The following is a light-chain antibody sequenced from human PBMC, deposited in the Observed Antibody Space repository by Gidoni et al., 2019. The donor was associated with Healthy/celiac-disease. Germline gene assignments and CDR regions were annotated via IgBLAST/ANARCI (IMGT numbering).Light chain of an antibody. CDR1: SSDVGGYNY. J-gene: IGLJ2*01. CDR3: SSYTSSREVV. Sequence: QSALTQPASVSGSPGQSITISCTGTSSDVGGYNYVSWYQQHPGKAPKLMIYDVSNRPSGVSNRFSGSKSVNTASLTISGLQAEDEADYYCSSYTSSREVVFGGGTKLTVL. V-gene: IGLV2-14*03. CDR2: DVS.